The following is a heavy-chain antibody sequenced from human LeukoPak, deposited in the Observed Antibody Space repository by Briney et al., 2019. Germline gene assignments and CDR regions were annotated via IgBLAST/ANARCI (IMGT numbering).Heavy chain of an antibody. CDR3: ARTSPHGPPFDY. Sequence: GASVKVSCKASGCTFTSYGISWVRQAPGQGLEWMGWISAYNGNTNYAQKLQGRVTMTTDTSTSTAHMELRSLRSDDTAVYYCARTSPHGPPFDYWGQGTLVTVSS. J-gene: IGHJ4*02. V-gene: IGHV1-18*01. CDR2: ISAYNGNT. CDR1: GCTFTSYG.